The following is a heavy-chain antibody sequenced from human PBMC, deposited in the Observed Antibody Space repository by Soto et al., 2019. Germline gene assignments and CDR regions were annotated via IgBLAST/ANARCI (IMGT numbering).Heavy chain of an antibody. CDR2: IWYDGSNK. J-gene: IGHJ6*02. V-gene: IGHV3-33*01. CDR3: AREFAYCSSGSCYWYGMDV. CDR1: GFTVSSYG. D-gene: IGHD2-15*01. Sequence: PGGALRLSCPASGFTVSSYGMHWVRQAPGKGLEWVAVIWYDGSNKYYADSVKGRFTISRDNSKNTLYLQMNSLRAEDTAVYYCAREFAYCSSGSCYWYGMDVWGQGTTVTVSS.